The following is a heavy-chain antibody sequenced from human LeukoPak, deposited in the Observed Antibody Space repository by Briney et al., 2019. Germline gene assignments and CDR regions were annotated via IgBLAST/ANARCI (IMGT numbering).Heavy chain of an antibody. CDR2: IYYTGGT. J-gene: IGHJ4*02. D-gene: IGHD6-25*01. CDR1: GGSISVSNLH. Sequence: PSETLSLTCAVSGGSISVSNLHWGWIRQPPGKGLEWIGSIYYTGGTYYNPSLKSRVTISVDTSKNQFSLRLSSVTAADTAVFYCVRTYSSGHDYWGQGTMVTV. V-gene: IGHV4-39*01. CDR3: VRTYSSGHDY.